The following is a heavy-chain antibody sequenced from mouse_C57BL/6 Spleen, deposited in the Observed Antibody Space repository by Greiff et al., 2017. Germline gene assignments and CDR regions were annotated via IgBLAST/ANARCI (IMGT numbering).Heavy chain of an antibody. J-gene: IGHJ2*01. CDR2: IDPSDSDT. Sequence: QVQLQQPGAELVRPGSSVKLSCKASGYTFTSYWMHWVKQRPIQGLEWIGNIDPSDSDTHYNQKFKDKATLTVDKSSSTAYMQLSSLTSEDSAVYYCSRLGWLRDYFDYWGKGTTLTVSS. V-gene: IGHV1-52*01. D-gene: IGHD2-2*01. CDR1: GYTFTSYW. CDR3: SRLGWLRDYFDY.